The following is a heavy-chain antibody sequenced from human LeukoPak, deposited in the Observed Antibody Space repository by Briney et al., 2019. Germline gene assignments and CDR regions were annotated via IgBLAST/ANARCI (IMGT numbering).Heavy chain of an antibody. J-gene: IGHJ4*02. CDR1: GGSIRSYY. Sequence: PSETLSLTCTVSGGSIRSYYWSWSRQPPGKGLEWIGYIYYSGSTNYNPSLKSRVTISVDTSKNQFSLKLSSVTAADTAVYYCARVGSSTNGEIDYWGQGTLVTVSS. CDR3: ARVGSSTNGEIDY. CDR2: IYYSGST. V-gene: IGHV4-59*01. D-gene: IGHD2-2*01.